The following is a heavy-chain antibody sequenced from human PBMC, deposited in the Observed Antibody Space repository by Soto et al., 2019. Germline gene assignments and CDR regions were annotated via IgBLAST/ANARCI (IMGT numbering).Heavy chain of an antibody. J-gene: IGHJ3*02. CDR1: GDSISSNNW. D-gene: IGHD6-6*01. CDR2: IHHSGST. V-gene: IGHV4-4*02. CDR3: ARRISTRPGQAFDI. Sequence: SETLSLTCAVSGDSISSNNWWSWVRQPPGKGLKWIGEIHHSGSTNYNPSLKRRVTISIDKSNNQFSLKLSSVTAADTAIYYCARRISTRPGQAFDIWGQGTMVTV.